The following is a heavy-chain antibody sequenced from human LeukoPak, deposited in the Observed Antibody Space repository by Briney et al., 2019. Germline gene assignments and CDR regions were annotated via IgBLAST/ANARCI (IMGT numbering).Heavy chain of an antibody. V-gene: IGHV3-43*02. D-gene: IGHD1-26*01. CDR1: GFAFADYA. J-gene: IGHJ6*02. CDR2: IHADGGRT. Sequence: GGSLRLSCAASGFAFADYAMHWVRQIPRKGLECVAHIHADGGRTFYADSVKGRFTVFRDNAKNSLFLQMDSLTSYDTAFYYCSTWAFDDGLDVWGQGATVIVSS. CDR3: STWAFDDGLDV.